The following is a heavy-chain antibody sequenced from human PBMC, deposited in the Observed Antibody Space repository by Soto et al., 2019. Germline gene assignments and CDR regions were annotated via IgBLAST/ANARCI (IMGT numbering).Heavy chain of an antibody. Sequence: QVQLVQSGAEVKKPGSSVKVSCKASGCTFSSYAISWVRQAPGQGLEWMGGIIPIFGPADYAQKIQGRVTITADESTSTAYMELSSLRSEDKAVYYCASVETQRYYYGMDVWGQGTTVTVSS. V-gene: IGHV1-69*12. CDR2: IIPIFGPA. J-gene: IGHJ6*02. D-gene: IGHD2-15*01. CDR3: ASVETQRYYYGMDV. CDR1: GCTFSSYA.